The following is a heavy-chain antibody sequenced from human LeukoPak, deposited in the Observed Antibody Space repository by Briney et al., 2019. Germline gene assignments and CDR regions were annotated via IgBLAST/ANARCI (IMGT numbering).Heavy chain of an antibody. CDR1: GFTFSSYS. J-gene: IGHJ4*02. Sequence: PGGSLGLSCAASGFTFSSYSMNWVRQAPGKGLEWVSFISSSSSYIYYADSVKGRFTISRDNAKNSLYLQMNSLRAEDTAVYYCAKDQTTYYDFWSGYSDYWGQGTLVTVSS. V-gene: IGHV3-21*04. CDR3: AKDQTTYYDFWSGYSDY. CDR2: ISSSSSYI. D-gene: IGHD3-3*01.